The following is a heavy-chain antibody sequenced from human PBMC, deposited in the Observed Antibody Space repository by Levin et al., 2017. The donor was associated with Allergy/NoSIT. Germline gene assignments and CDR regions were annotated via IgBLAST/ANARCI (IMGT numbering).Heavy chain of an antibody. CDR2: IYYSGST. CDR1: GGSISSGDYY. V-gene: IGHV4-30-4*01. J-gene: IGHJ4*02. CDR3: ARESWYYDIVTGSLLGYYFDY. Sequence: SQTLSLTCTVSGGSISSGDYYWSWIRQPPGKGLEWIGYIYYSGSTYYNPSLKSRVTISVDTSKNQFSLKLSSVTAADTAVYYCARESWYYDIVTGSLLGYYFDYWGQGTLVTVSS. D-gene: IGHD3-9*01.